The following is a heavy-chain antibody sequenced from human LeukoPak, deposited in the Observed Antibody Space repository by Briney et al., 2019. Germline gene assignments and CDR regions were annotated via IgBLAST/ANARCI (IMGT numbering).Heavy chain of an antibody. CDR3: ARLVKQQLVSLHWYFDL. J-gene: IGHJ2*01. Sequence: SETLSLTCTVSGASMSSYYWSWIRQPPGKGLEWIGYIYYSGSTNYNPSLKSRVTISVDTSKNQFSLKLSSVTAADTAVYYCARLVKQQLVSLHWYFDLWGRGTLVTVSS. CDR1: GASMSSYY. D-gene: IGHD6-13*01. CDR2: IYYSGST. V-gene: IGHV4-59*01.